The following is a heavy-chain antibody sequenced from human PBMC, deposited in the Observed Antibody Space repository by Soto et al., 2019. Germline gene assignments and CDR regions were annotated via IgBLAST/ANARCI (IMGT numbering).Heavy chain of an antibody. V-gene: IGHV1-18*01. CDR2: INAYNGNT. CDR1: GYTFTRYG. CDR3: AMVDVYVTPSPQDV. J-gene: IGHJ6*01. D-gene: IGHD3-16*01. Sequence: QVQLVQSGAEVKNPGASVKVSCKAPGYTFTRYGIGWARQAPGQGLEWMGWINAYNGNTNYAQNVQGRVTLTTDTATSTAYMELRSLGSNDTAIYYCAMVDVYVTPSPQDVW.